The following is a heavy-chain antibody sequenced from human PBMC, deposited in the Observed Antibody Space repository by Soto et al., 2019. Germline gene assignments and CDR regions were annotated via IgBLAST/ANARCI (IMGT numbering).Heavy chain of an antibody. D-gene: IGHD6-13*01. CDR3: ARDSGSSSWDYYYYYYMDV. Sequence: EVQLVDSGGGLVKPGGSLRLSCAASGFTFSSYSMNRVRQAPGKGLEWVSSISSSSSYIYYADSVKGRFTISRDNAKNSLYLQMNSLRAEYTAVYYCARDSGSSSWDYYYYYYMDVWGKGTTVTVSS. J-gene: IGHJ6*03. CDR2: ISSSSSYI. V-gene: IGHV3-21*01. CDR1: GFTFSSYS.